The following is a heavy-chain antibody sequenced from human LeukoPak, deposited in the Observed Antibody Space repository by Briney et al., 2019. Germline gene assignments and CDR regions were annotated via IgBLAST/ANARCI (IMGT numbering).Heavy chain of an antibody. CDR2: ISSSSSYI. Sequence: PGGSLRLSCAASGFTFSSYSMNWVRQAPGKGLEWVSSISSSSSYIYYADSVKGRFTISRDNAKNSLYLQMNSLRAEDTAVYYCAREPGPIAGWFDPWGQGTLVTVSS. D-gene: IGHD2-15*01. CDR1: GFTFSSYS. J-gene: IGHJ5*02. CDR3: AREPGPIAGWFDP. V-gene: IGHV3-21*01.